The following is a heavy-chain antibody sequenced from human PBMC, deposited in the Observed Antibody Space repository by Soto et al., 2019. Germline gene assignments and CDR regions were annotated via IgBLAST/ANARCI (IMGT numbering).Heavy chain of an antibody. J-gene: IGHJ4*02. Sequence: SLRLSCAVSGFTFDDYVMHWVRQAPGKGLEWVASVNWNGRTTLYAAAVKGQFSVSRNNGKNSLYLEMTSLRPNDTALYFCAKAREYYYALDHWGQGILVTVSS. V-gene: IGHV3-9*01. D-gene: IGHD3-16*01. CDR2: VNWNGRTT. CDR3: AKAREYYYALDH. CDR1: GFTFDDYV.